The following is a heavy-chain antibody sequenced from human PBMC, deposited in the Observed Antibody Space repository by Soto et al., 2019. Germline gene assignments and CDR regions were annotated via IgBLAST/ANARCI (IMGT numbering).Heavy chain of an antibody. CDR2: VKDSGGT. J-gene: IGHJ5*02. CDR1: GGSFSGYY. CDR3: ARGRKYQLVNSKFNWFDP. D-gene: IGHD2-2*01. V-gene: IGHV4-34*01. Sequence: QVQLQQWGAGLLKPSETLSLTCADYGGSFSGYYWNWIRQPPGRVLERIGEVKDSGGTNYNPSLKSRVTISVDKSKNQFSLKLSSVTAADTAVYYCARGRKYQLVNSKFNWFDPWGQGTLVTVSS.